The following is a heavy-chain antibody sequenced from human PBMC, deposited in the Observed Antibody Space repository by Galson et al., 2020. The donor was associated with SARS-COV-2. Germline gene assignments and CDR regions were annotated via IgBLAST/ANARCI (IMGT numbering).Heavy chain of an antibody. D-gene: IGHD6-19*01. CDR3: ARETGYSSGWYSLGVRFYYGMDV. CDR1: GFSLSTSGMC. V-gene: IGHV2-70*11. J-gene: IGHJ6*02. Sequence: SGPTLVKPTQTLTLTCTFSGFSLSTSGMCVSWIRQPPGKALEWLARIDWDDDKYYSTSLKTRLTISKDTSKNQVVLTMTNMDPVDTATYYCARETGYSSGWYSLGVRFYYGMDVWGQGTTVTVSS. CDR2: IDWDDDK.